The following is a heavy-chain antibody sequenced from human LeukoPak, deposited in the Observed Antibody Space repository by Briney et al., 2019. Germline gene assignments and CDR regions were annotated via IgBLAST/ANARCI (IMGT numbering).Heavy chain of an antibody. V-gene: IGHV3-7*01. Sequence: GGSLRLSCAASGFTFSSYWMSWVRQVPGKGLEWVANIKEDGSDKYYMDSVRGRFTISRDNAKNSLYLQVNSLRAEDTAVYFCARDGRGYCSSTSCRNWFDPWGQGTLVTVSS. CDR2: IKEDGSDK. CDR1: GFTFSSYW. CDR3: ARDGRGYCSSTSCRNWFDP. J-gene: IGHJ5*02. D-gene: IGHD2-2*01.